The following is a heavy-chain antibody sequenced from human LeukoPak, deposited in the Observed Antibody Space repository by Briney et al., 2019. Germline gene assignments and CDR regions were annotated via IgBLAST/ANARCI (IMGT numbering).Heavy chain of an antibody. Sequence: PSETLSLTCAVYGGSFSGYYWSWIRQPPGKGLEWIGEINHSGSTNYNPSLKSRVTISVDTSKNQFSLKLSSMTAADTAVYYCARGRRDGYKIRRYYFDYWGQGTLVTVSS. CDR1: GGSFSGYY. J-gene: IGHJ4*02. CDR2: INHSGST. CDR3: ARGRRDGYKIRRYYFDY. V-gene: IGHV4-34*01. D-gene: IGHD5-24*01.